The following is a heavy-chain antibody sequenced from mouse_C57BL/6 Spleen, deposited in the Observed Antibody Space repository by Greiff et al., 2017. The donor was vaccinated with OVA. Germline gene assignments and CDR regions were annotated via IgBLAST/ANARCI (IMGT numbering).Heavy chain of an antibody. D-gene: IGHD4-1*01. Sequence: VQLQQPGAELVMPGASVKLSCKASGYTFTSYWMHWVKQRPGQGLEWIGEIDPSDSYTNYNQKFKGKSTLTVDKSSSTAYMQLSSLTSEDSAVYYCARRTGTYFDYWGQGTTLTVSS. CDR3: ARRTGTYFDY. J-gene: IGHJ2*01. CDR2: IDPSDSYT. CDR1: GYTFTSYW. V-gene: IGHV1-69*01.